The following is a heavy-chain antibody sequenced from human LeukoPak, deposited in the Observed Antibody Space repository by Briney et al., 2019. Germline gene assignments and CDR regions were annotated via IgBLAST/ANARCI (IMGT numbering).Heavy chain of an antibody. CDR2: ISGSGGST. J-gene: IGHJ3*02. Sequence: GGSLRLSCAASGFTFSGYVMTWVRQAPGKGLEWVSAISGSGGSTYYADSVKGRFTISRDNSKNTLYLQMNSLRAEDTAVYYCAKDSIVAARRIPTDAFDIWGQGTMVTVSS. V-gene: IGHV3-23*01. D-gene: IGHD6-6*01. CDR1: GFTFSGYV. CDR3: AKDSIVAARRIPTDAFDI.